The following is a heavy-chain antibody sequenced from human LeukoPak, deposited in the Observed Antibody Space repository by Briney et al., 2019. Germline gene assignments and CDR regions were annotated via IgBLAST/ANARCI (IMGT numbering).Heavy chain of an antibody. CDR2: ISSSGSTI. CDR3: ARDPDLRGHSGMDY. J-gene: IGHJ4*02. CDR1: GFTFSSYE. Sequence: SGGSLRLSCAASGFTFSSYEMNWVRQAPGKGLERGSYISSSGSTIYYADSVKGRFTISRDNAKNSLYLQMNSLRAEDTAVYFCARDPDLRGHSGMDYWGQGTLVTVSS. D-gene: IGHD5-12*01. V-gene: IGHV3-48*03.